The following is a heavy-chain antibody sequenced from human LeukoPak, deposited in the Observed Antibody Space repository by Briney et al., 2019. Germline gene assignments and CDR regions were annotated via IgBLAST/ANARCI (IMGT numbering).Heavy chain of an antibody. J-gene: IGHJ6*03. V-gene: IGHV4-30-4*08. CDR3: ARDARIAARDYYYYYYMGV. D-gene: IGHD6-6*01. CDR1: GGSISSGDYY. Sequence: TLSLTCTVSGGSISSGDYYWSWIRQPPGKGLEWIGYIYYSGSTYYNPSLKSRVTISVDTSKNQFSLKLSSVTAADTAVYYCARDARIAARDYYYYYYMGVWGKGTTVTVSS. CDR2: IYYSGST.